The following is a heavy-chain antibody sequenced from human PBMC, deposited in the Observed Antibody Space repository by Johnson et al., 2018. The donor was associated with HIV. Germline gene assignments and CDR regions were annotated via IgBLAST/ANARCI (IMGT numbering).Heavy chain of an antibody. Sequence: VQLVESGGGLVQPGGSLRLSCAASGFTFSSYAMSWVRQAPGKGLEWVSAISGSGGSTYYADSVKGRFTISRDNSKNTLYLQMNSLRAEDTAVYYCAREAGDRFVGCDAFDIWGQGTMVTVSS. V-gene: IGHV3-23*04. CDR1: GFTFSSYA. CDR2: ISGSGGST. J-gene: IGHJ3*02. D-gene: IGHD2-21*01. CDR3: AREAGDRFVGCDAFDI.